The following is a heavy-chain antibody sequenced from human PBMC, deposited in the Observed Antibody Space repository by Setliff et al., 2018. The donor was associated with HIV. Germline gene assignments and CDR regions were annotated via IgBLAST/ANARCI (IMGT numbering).Heavy chain of an antibody. CDR1: GASISSHNYY. CDR2: IRSSGDT. Sequence: PSETLSLTCTVSGASISSHNYYWGWIRQSPGKGLEWIASIRSSGDTYSNPSLQSRVIISVDTSNNQISLKLTSVTAADTAVYYCTIPASSLAPNWGRGTQVTVSS. J-gene: IGHJ4*02. V-gene: IGHV4-39*01. CDR3: TIPASSLAPN.